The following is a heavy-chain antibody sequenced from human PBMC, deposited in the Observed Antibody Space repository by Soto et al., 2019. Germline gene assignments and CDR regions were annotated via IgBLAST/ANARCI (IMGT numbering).Heavy chain of an antibody. Sequence: QVQLVQSGAEVKKPGSSVKVSCKASGGTFSSYAISWVRQAPGQGLEWMGGIIPIFGTANYAQKFQGRVTITADEATSTAYMELSSLRSEDTAVYYCAGLQKGYCGGDCPPERAEYFQHWGQGTLVTVSS. CDR3: AGLQKGYCGGDCPPERAEYFQH. CDR2: IIPIFGTA. J-gene: IGHJ1*01. V-gene: IGHV1-69*01. CDR1: GGTFSSYA. D-gene: IGHD2-21*02.